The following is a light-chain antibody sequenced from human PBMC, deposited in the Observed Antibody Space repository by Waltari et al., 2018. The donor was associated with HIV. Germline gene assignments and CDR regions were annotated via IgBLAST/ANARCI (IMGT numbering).Light chain of an antibody. CDR3: NSRDSSAKHHWV. Sequence: SSELTQDPAVSVALGQTVRITCPGDSLRSYYAPSWYQQKPGQAPVLVIYGKNNRPSGIPDRFSGSSSGNTASLTITGAQAEDEADYYCNSRDSSAKHHWVFGGGTKLTVL. CDR2: GKN. CDR1: SLRSYY. V-gene: IGLV3-19*01. J-gene: IGLJ3*02.